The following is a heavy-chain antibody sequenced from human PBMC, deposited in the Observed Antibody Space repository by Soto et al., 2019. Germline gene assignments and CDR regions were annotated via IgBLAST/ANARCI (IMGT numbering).Heavy chain of an antibody. CDR3: ARDWVGDLAY. D-gene: IGHD4-17*01. CDR1: VYTFTSYG. Sequence: QVQLVQSGGEVKQPGASVKVSCKTSVYTFTSYGIGWVRQAPGQGLEWMGWISGYNGDTKYVQKFQGRVTLTTDTSTNTAYMEVRSLRSDDTAVYYCARDWVGDLAYWGQGTLVTVSS. V-gene: IGHV1-18*01. J-gene: IGHJ4*02. CDR2: ISGYNGDT.